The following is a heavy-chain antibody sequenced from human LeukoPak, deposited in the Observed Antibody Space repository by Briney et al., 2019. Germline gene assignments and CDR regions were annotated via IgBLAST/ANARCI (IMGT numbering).Heavy chain of an antibody. CDR3: ARDSSHYLGSSDY. Sequence: GGSLRLSCSASGFPFNTYAIHWVRQAPGKGLEYVAGISSNGDNTDFADSAKGRFTISRDNSKSTLFLQMNSLRAEDTAIYYCARDSSHYLGSSDYWGQGTLVTVSS. V-gene: IGHV3-64*04. CDR1: GFPFNTYA. J-gene: IGHJ4*02. D-gene: IGHD6-6*01. CDR2: ISSNGDNT.